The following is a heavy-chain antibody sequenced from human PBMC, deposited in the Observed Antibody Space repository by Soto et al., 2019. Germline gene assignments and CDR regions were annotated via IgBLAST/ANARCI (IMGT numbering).Heavy chain of an antibody. D-gene: IGHD3-16*01. Sequence: QVQLQESRPGLVMPSGTLSLTCAVSGASIISSDWWNWVRQPPGKGLEWIGEISHGGTTIYNPSLRGRVTISVDVSKNHFSLNLTSVTAADTAVYYCARDFKAPNDAWAFDYWGQGTLVTVSS. CDR1: GASIISSDW. J-gene: IGHJ4*02. CDR2: ISHGGTT. CDR3: ARDFKAPNDAWAFDY. V-gene: IGHV4-4*02.